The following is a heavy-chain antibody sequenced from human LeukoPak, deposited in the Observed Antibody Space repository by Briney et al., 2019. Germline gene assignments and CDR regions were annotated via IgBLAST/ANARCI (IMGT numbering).Heavy chain of an antibody. CDR1: GGSISSGGYS. J-gene: IGHJ6*02. Sequence: SQTLSLTCAVPGGSISSGGYSWSWIRQPPGKGLEWIGYIYHSGSTYYNPSLKSRVTISVDRSKNQFSLKLSSVTAADTAVYYCARSPYYYGMDVWGQGTTVTVSS. V-gene: IGHV4-30-2*01. CDR3: ARSPYYYGMDV. CDR2: IYHSGST.